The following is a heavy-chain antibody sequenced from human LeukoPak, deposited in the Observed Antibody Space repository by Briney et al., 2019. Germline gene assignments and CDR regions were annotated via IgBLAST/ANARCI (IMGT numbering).Heavy chain of an antibody. Sequence: GGSLRLSCAASGFTLDNAWMIWARHAPGKGLEWVGRIKSKTDRGTTNHAAPVKGRFTISRDDSKNTLYLQMNSLKTEDTAVYYCGAGTGRSDFDYWGQGTLVTVSS. CDR2: IKSKTDRGTT. V-gene: IGHV3-15*01. D-gene: IGHD6-13*01. CDR1: GFTLDNAW. J-gene: IGHJ4*02. CDR3: GAGTGRSDFDY.